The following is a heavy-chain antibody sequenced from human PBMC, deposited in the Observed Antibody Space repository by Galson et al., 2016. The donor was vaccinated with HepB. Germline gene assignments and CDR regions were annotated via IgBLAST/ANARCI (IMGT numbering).Heavy chain of an antibody. J-gene: IGHJ4*01. Sequence: SLRLSCAASGFKFSSYGMNWVRQAPGKGLEWVSYISFSSTNRHNVDSVKGRFTTSRDNAQNSLYLQMNSLRAEDTAVYYCARGPLYYFDYRGHGTLVTVSS. CDR2: ISFSSTNR. V-gene: IGHV3-48*01. CDR3: ARGPLYYFDY. CDR1: GFKFSSYG.